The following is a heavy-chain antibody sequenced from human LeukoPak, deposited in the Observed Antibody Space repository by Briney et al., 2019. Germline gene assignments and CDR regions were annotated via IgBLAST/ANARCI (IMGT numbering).Heavy chain of an antibody. CDR1: RFTFSNYA. D-gene: IGHD3-16*01. J-gene: IGHJ6*03. CDR3: ARGVGGLGNMDV. Sequence: GGSLRLSCAASRFTFSNYAMHWVRQAPGKGLEWVAVIASDGSNIYYADSVKGRFTISRDNSKSTLYIQMNSLRSDDTAVYCARGVGGLGNMDVWGEGTTVIVSS. V-gene: IGHV3-30*14. CDR2: IASDGSNI.